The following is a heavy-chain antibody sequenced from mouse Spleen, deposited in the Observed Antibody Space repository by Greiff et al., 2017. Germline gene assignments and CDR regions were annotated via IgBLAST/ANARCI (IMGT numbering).Heavy chain of an antibody. CDR1: GYAFSSYW. J-gene: IGHJ4*01. Sequence: VQLQQSGAELVRPGSSVKISCKASGYAFSSYWMNWVKQRPGQGLEWIGQIYPGDGDTNYNGKFKGKATLTADKSSSTAYMQLSSLTSEDSAVYFCARFTTVVATRYYYAMDYWGQGTSVTVSS. D-gene: IGHD1-1*01. CDR2: IYPGDGDT. V-gene: IGHV1-80*01. CDR3: ARFTTVVATRYYYAMDY.